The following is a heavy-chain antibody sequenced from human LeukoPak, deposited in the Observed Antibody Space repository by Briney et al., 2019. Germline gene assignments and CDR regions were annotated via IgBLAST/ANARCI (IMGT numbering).Heavy chain of an antibody. CDR2: IYYSGST. D-gene: IGHD3-22*01. Sequence: ASETLSLTCTVSGGSISSYYWSWIRQPPGKGLEWIGYIYYSGSTNYNPSLKSRVTISVDTSKNQFSLKLSSVTAADTAVYYCARVYYDSSGYYGNWFDPWGQGTLVTVSS. V-gene: IGHV4-59*12. CDR3: ARVYYDSSGYYGNWFDP. J-gene: IGHJ5*02. CDR1: GGSISSYY.